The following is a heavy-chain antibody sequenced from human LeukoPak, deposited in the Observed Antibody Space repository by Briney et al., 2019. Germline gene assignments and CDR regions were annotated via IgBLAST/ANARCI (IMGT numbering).Heavy chain of an antibody. Sequence: GGSLRLSCAASGFTLSNYWMHWVRQTPGKGLMWVSRIGPDGRTTTYADSVKGRFTISRGSAKNTLYVQMNSLRAEDTAVYYCARGVNGNYGKFDSWSQGTLVTVSS. V-gene: IGHV3-74*03. D-gene: IGHD4-17*01. CDR2: IGPDGRTT. J-gene: IGHJ4*02. CDR1: GFTLSNYW. CDR3: ARGVNGNYGKFDS.